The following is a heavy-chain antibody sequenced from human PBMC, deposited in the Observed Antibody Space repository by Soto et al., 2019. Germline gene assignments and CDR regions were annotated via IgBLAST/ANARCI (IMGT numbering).Heavy chain of an antibody. J-gene: IGHJ3*01. Sequence: PGVPQILPYTASGGNFRSYAVSWIRQNPGKGLEWVSAISGSGGSTYYADSVKGRFTISRDNSKNTLYLQMNSLRAEDTAVYYCAKGRQRIAVAAVPLVWGQGTMVTGSS. D-gene: IGHD6-19*01. V-gene: IGHV3-23*01. CDR2: ISGSGGST. CDR3: AKGRQRIAVAAVPLV. CDR1: GGNFRSYA.